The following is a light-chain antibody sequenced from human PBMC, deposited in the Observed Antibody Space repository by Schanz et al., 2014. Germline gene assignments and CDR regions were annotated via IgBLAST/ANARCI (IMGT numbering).Light chain of an antibody. CDR3: QHYNNWPPTWT. J-gene: IGKJ1*01. CDR2: GAS. V-gene: IGKV3-15*01. Sequence: EIVLTQSPGTLSLSPGERATLSCRASQSVSSTYLAWYQQKPGQAPRLLIYGASTRATGIPARFSGSGSGTEFTLTISSLQSEDFAVYHCQHYNNWPPTWTFGQGTRVEIK. CDR1: QSVSSTY.